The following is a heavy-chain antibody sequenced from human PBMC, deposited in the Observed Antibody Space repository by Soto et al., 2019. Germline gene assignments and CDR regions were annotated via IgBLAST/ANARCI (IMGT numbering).Heavy chain of an antibody. V-gene: IGHV4-4*02. J-gene: IGHJ4*02. Sequence: QVQLQESGPGLVKPSGTLSHTSAVSGDSINSSHWWNWVRHPPGKGLEWIGQVSHSGSTNYNPSLTSRVTISVDKSKNHFSLKLTSVTAADAAVYYCSALHFWSGPWTHTRLGYWGQGTLVTVSS. CDR2: VSHSGST. CDR1: GDSINSSHW. D-gene: IGHD3-3*02. CDR3: SALHFWSGPWTHTRLGY.